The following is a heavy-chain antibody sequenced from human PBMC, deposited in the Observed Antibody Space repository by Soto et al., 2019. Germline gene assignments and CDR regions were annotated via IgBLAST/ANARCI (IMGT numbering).Heavy chain of an antibody. CDR1: GYTFGGYY. Sequence: ASVKVSCKASGYTFGGYYIHWLRQAPGQGLEWMGWINPNSGGTNYAQKFQGRVTVTRDTPTSTAYMELSRLTSDDTAVYYCARSLTEGYCTITGCYTRPLYGMDVWGQGTTVTVSS. V-gene: IGHV1-2*02. D-gene: IGHD2-2*02. CDR2: INPNSGGT. J-gene: IGHJ6*02. CDR3: ARSLTEGYCTITGCYTRPLYGMDV.